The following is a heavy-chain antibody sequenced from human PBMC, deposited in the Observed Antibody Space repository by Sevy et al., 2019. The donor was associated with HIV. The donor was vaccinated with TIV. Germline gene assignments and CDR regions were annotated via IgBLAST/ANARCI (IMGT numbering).Heavy chain of an antibody. Sequence: GGSLRLSCEASGFTFSSYEMNWVRQAPGKGLEWLSYISSSGSGFIYYADSVKGRFTISRDNAKNSLFLQMNSLRADDTAVYFCARDKTILEGRYGMDVWGQGTTVTVSS. CDR3: ARDKTILEGRYGMDV. D-gene: IGHD3-3*01. CDR2: ISSSGSGFI. CDR1: GFTFSSYE. J-gene: IGHJ6*02. V-gene: IGHV3-48*03.